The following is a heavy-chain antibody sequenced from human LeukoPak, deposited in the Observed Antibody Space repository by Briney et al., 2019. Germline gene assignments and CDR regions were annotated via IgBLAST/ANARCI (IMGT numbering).Heavy chain of an antibody. Sequence: SETLPLTCTVPGGSISSYYWSWIRQPPGKGLEWIGYVYYSGSTNYNPSLKSRVTISVDTSKNQFSLMKLSSVTAADAAVYYCARGSGWYYYWGQGTLVTVSS. D-gene: IGHD6-19*01. CDR3: ARGSGWYYY. CDR2: VYYSGST. V-gene: IGHV4-59*01. CDR1: GGSISSYY. J-gene: IGHJ4*02.